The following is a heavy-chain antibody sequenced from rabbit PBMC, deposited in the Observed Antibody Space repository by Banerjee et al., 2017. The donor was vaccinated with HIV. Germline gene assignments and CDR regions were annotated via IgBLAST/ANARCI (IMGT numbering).Heavy chain of an antibody. V-gene: IGHV1S39*01. J-gene: IGHJ4*01. D-gene: IGHD4-1*01. CDR3: ARDLAGAIGWNFNL. Sequence: QEQLVESGGGLVQPGGSLKLSCKASGFDFSNYGVTWVRQAPGKGLEWIGYIEPIFGNTYYANWVNGRFTISKASWTTVTLQMTSLTAADTARYFCARDLAGAIGWNFNLWGPGTLVTVS. CDR1: GFDFSNYG. CDR2: IEPIFGNT.